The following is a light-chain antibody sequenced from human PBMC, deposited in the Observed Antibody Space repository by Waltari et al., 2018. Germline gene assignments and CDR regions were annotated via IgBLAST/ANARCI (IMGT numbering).Light chain of an antibody. CDR3: CSYAGSNTLM. V-gene: IGLV2-23*02. J-gene: IGLJ3*02. CDR1: SSDIGSYNL. CDR2: EVS. Sequence: QSALTQPASVSGSPGQSITISCTGTSSDIGSYNLVSWYQYHPGKAPKLIIYEVSRRPFGVSIRFSGSKSGDTASLTVSGLQAEDEADYYCCSYAGSNTLMFGGGTKLTVL.